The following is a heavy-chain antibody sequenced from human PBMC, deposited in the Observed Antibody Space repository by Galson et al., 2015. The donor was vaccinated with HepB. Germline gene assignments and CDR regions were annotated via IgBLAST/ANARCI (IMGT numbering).Heavy chain of an antibody. CDR1: GFTFSSYA. CDR3: AKDLTTGCTSCYGGGGESFDP. Sequence: SLRLSCAASGFTFSSYAMSWVRQAPGKGLEWVSAISGSGGSTYYADSVKGRFTISRDNSKNTLYLQMNSLRAEDTAVYYCAKDLTTGCTSCYGGGGESFDPWGQGTLVTVSS. D-gene: IGHD2-2*01. CDR2: ISGSGGST. V-gene: IGHV3-23*01. J-gene: IGHJ5*02.